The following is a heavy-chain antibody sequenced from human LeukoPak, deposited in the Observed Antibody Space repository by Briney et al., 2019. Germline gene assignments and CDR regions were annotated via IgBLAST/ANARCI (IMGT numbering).Heavy chain of an antibody. CDR1: GSSFTSYW. V-gene: IGHV5-51*01. D-gene: IGHD1-14*01. CDR2: IYPGDSDT. Sequence: GESLKISCKGSGSSFTSYWIGWVRQMPGKGLEWMGIIYPGDSDTRYSPSFQGQVTISADKSISTAYLQWSSLKASDTAMYYCARHGKRNRDAFDIWGQGTMVTVSS. CDR3: ARHGKRNRDAFDI. J-gene: IGHJ3*02.